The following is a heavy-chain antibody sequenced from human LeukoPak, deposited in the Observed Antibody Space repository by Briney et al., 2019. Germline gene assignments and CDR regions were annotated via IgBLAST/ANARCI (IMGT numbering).Heavy chain of an antibody. CDR2: INCNSGAT. V-gene: IGHV1-2*02. CDR3: ARGEGYSTTTCYYYYYMDV. Sequence: ASVKVSCKASGYSFTGHYMHWVRQAPGQGLEWMGWINCNSGATNYAQKSQGRVTMTRDTSISTAYMELSGLRSDDTAVYYCARGEGYSTTTCYYYYYMDVWGKGTTVTVSS. D-gene: IGHD1-1*01. CDR1: GYSFTGHY. J-gene: IGHJ6*03.